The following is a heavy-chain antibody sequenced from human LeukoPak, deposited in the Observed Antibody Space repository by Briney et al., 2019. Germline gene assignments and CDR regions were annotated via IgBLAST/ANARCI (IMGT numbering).Heavy chain of an antibody. CDR3: ARDLHCGGDCYPLTY. Sequence: GGSLRLSCAASGFTFSSYSMKWVRQAPGKGLEWVSSISSSSSYIYYADSVKGRFTISRDNAKNSLYLQMNSLRAEDTAVYYCARDLHCGGDCYPLTYWGQGTMVTVSS. D-gene: IGHD2-21*01. V-gene: IGHV3-21*01. CDR2: ISSSSSYI. J-gene: IGHJ4*02. CDR1: GFTFSSYS.